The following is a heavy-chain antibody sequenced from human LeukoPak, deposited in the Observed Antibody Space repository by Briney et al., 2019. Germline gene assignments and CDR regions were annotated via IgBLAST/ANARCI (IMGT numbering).Heavy chain of an antibody. CDR2: INPSGGST. D-gene: IGHD2-21*02. Sequence: GASVKVSCKASGYTFTSYSMHWVRQAPGQGLEWMGIINPSGGSTSYAQKFQGRVTMTRDTSTSTVYMELSSLRSEDTAVYYCARGGSCNSASGGDCSHLLTAWGQGTLVTVSS. V-gene: IGHV1-46*01. J-gene: IGHJ5*02. CDR3: ARGGSCNSASGGDCSHLLTA. CDR1: GYTFTSYS.